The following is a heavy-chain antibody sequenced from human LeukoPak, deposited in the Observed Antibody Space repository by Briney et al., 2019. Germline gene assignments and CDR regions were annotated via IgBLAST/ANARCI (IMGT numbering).Heavy chain of an antibody. CDR1: GGSISSYY. V-gene: IGHV4-59*01. J-gene: IGHJ4*02. D-gene: IGHD6-13*01. CDR3: ARAYSSSWWGF. CDR2: IYYSGST. Sequence: SETLSLTCTVSGGSISSYYWSWIRQPPGKGLGWIGYIYYSGSTNYNPSLKSRVTISVDTSKNQFSLKLSSVTAADTAVYYCARAYSSSWWGFWGQGTLVTVSS.